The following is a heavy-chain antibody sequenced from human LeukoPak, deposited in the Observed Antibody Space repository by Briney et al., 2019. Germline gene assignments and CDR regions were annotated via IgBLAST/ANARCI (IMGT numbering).Heavy chain of an antibody. CDR2: IRYDGTNK. CDR3: ARDPRVVLVY. CDR1: GFTFSNYA. D-gene: IGHD2-15*01. V-gene: IGHV3-30*02. Sequence: GGSLRLSCAASGFTFSNYAMHWVRQAPGKGLEWIAFIRYDGTNKYYADSVKGRFTISRDNAKNSLYLQMNSLRAEDTAVYYCARDPRVVLVYWGQGTLVTVSS. J-gene: IGHJ4*02.